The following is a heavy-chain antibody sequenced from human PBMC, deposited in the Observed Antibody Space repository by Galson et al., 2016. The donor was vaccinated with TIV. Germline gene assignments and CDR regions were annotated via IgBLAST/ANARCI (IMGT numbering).Heavy chain of an antibody. D-gene: IGHD5-18*01. V-gene: IGHV1-69*13. Sequence: SVKVSCKASGGTFSTYVFNWVRPAPGQGLEWMGGIIPLFGTINYAQKFQGRVTITADESSTTVYMELNSLRSGDTAVYYCASGRNTALDTYHQYYGMDVWGQGTTVTVSS. CDR2: IIPLFGTI. CDR1: GGTFSTYV. CDR3: ASGRNTALDTYHQYYGMDV. J-gene: IGHJ6*02.